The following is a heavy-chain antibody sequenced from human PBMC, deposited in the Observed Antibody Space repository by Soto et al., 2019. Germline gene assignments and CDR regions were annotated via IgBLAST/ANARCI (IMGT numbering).Heavy chain of an antibody. J-gene: IGHJ4*02. Sequence: EVQLVESGGGLVQPGGSLRLSCAASGFTVSTKYMSWVRQAPGKGLEWVSVSYSGGSTFYAYSVRGRFTISRDNSKNTVNLQRNSLRAEDTAVYYCASDPGAADYWVQGTLVTFSS. CDR2: SYSGGST. CDR1: GFTVSTKY. V-gene: IGHV3-66*01. D-gene: IGHD6-25*01. CDR3: ASDPGAADY.